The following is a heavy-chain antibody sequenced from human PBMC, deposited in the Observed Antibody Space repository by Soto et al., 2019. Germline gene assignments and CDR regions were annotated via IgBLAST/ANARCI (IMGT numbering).Heavy chain of an antibody. CDR3: ARDGGYCSSTSCYVGWYFDY. CDR2: ISYDGSNK. J-gene: IGHJ4*02. V-gene: IGHV3-30-3*01. D-gene: IGHD2-2*01. CDR1: GFTFSSYA. Sequence: PGGSLRLSCAASGFTFSSYAMHWVRQAPGKGLEWVAVISYDGSNKYYADSVKGRSTISRDNSKNTLYLQMNSLRAEDTAVYYCARDGGYCSSTSCYVGWYFDYWGQGTLVTVSS.